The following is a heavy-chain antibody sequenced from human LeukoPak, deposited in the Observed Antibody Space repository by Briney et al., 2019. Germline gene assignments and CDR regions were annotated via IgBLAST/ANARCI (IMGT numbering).Heavy chain of an antibody. D-gene: IGHD3-22*01. J-gene: IGHJ4*02. V-gene: IGHV1-8*01. CDR1: GYTFTNYE. CDR2: MNPNSGFT. Sequence: ASVKVSCKASGYTFTNYEVHWVRQASGHGLEWMGWMNPNSGFTGYAQKFRGRVTMTRDTTISTAYMELSSLRSEDTAAYYCARGGIHSSGSLRTFDLWGQGTLVTVSS. CDR3: ARGGIHSSGSLRTFDL.